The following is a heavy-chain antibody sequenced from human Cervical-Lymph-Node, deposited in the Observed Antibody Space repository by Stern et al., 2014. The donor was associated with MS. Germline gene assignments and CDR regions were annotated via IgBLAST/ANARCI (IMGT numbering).Heavy chain of an antibody. CDR1: GGSITNYY. V-gene: IGHV4-59*01. CDR3: ARDKGMFFL. CDR2: IYYSGST. D-gene: IGHD2/OR15-2a*01. J-gene: IGHJ4*01. Sequence: QVQLQESGPGLVKPSETLSLTCTVSGGSITNYYWSWIRQPPGTGLEWIGYIYYSGSTNYNPSLKSRVTISVDTSKNQFSLKLSSVTAADTAVYYCARDKGMFFLWGKGTLVTVSS.